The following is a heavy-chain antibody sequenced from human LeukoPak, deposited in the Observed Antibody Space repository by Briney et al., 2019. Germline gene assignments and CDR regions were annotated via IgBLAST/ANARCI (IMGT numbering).Heavy chain of an antibody. CDR3: STDSGPGRNELDH. V-gene: IGHV3-30*02. D-gene: IGHD1-1*01. CDR1: GFTFSGYG. J-gene: IGHJ4*02. CDR2: IHYDGSKQ. Sequence: PGGSLRLSCIASGFTFSGYGMHWVRQAPGKGLEWVAAIHYDGSKQFYADSVKGRLTISRDDYKNTIYVQMNSMRVEDTAVYYWSTDSGPGRNELDHWGQGTLVTVSS.